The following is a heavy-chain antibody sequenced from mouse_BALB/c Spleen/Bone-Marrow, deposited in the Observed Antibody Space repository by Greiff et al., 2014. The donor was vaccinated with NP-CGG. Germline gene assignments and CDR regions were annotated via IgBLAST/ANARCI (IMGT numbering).Heavy chain of an antibody. CDR2: IDPYNGGT. V-gene: IGHV1S135*01. CDR1: GHAFTSYN. D-gene: IGHD3-3*01. CDR3: ARSRDVGYFDY. J-gene: IGHJ2*01. Sequence: EVQLQQSGPELVKPGASVKVSCKASGHAFTSYNMFWVKQSHGKSLEWIGYIDPYNGGTSYNQKFKGKATLTVGKSSSTAYMHLSSLTSEDSAIYYCARSRDVGYFDYWGQGTTLTVSS.